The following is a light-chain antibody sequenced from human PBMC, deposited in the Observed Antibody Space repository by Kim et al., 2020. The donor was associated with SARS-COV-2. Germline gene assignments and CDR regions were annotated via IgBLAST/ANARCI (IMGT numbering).Light chain of an antibody. V-gene: IGLV6-57*01. Sequence: NFMLTQSHSVSESPGKTVIISCTRSSGSIVSDFVQWFQQRPGSSPTTVIYEDHKRPSGVPDRFSGSVDSSSNSASLTISGLRTEDEADYYCQSRDDNIWVFGGGTQLTVL. CDR1: SGSIVSDF. J-gene: IGLJ3*02. CDR3: QSRDDNIWV. CDR2: EDH.